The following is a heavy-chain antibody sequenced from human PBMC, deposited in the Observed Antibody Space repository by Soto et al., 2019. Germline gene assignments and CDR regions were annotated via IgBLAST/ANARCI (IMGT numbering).Heavy chain of an antibody. CDR2: INHSGST. J-gene: IGHJ4*02. Sequence: PSETLSLTCAVYGGSFSGYYWSWIRQPPGKGLEWIGEINHSGSTNYNPSLKSRVTISVDTSKNQFSLKLSSVTAADTAVYYCARGKWELRSGFDYWGQGXLVTVYS. CDR3: ARGKWELRSGFDY. CDR1: GGSFSGYY. V-gene: IGHV4-34*01. D-gene: IGHD1-26*01.